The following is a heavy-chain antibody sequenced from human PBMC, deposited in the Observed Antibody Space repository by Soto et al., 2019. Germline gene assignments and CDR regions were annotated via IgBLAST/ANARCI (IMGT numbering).Heavy chain of an antibody. V-gene: IGHV4-39*02. J-gene: IGHJ4*02. CDR2: IYYSGSP. D-gene: IGHD4-17*01. Sequence: SETLSLTCTFSGDSISSSKYYWGWIRQPPGKGLEWIGSIYYSGSPYYNSSLKSRVTISVDTSKNHFSLKLTSMTAADTAVYYCATPPHYGDPNAGFWGQGILVTVPS. CDR1: GDSISSSKYY. CDR3: ATPPHYGDPNAGF.